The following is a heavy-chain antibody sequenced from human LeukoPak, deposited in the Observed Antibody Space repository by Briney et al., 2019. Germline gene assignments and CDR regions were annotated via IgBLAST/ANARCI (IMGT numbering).Heavy chain of an antibody. CDR3: ARGVLGYGRNDAFDI. V-gene: IGHV3-21*01. CDR2: IHSSDSYI. CDR1: GFTFSSYY. D-gene: IGHD4-23*01. Sequence: GGSLRLSCAASGFTFSSYYMNWVRQVPGKGLEWVSSIHSSDSYINYADSVRGRFTISRDNAKSSLYLQMNSLRAEDTAVYYCARGVLGYGRNDAFDIWGQGTMVTVSS. J-gene: IGHJ3*02.